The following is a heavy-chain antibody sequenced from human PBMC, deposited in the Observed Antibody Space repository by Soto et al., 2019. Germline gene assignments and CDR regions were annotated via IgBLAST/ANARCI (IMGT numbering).Heavy chain of an antibody. V-gene: IGHV1-2*02. Sequence: ASVKVSCKASGYTFTGYYMHWVRQAPGQGLEWMGWINPNSGGTNYAQKFQGRVTMTRDTSISTAYMELSRLRSDDTAVYYCARDPRGYSGYDDFYFDYWGQGTLVTVS. CDR1: GYTFTGYY. J-gene: IGHJ4*02. CDR3: ARDPRGYSGYDDFYFDY. CDR2: INPNSGGT. D-gene: IGHD5-12*01.